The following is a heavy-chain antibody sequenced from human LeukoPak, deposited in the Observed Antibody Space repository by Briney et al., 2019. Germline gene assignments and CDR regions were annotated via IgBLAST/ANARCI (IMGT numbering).Heavy chain of an antibody. J-gene: IGHJ4*02. CDR2: IYYSGST. D-gene: IGHD3-22*01. CDR1: GGSISSYY. CDR3: TRAYDNSGYNDYSFDY. V-gene: IGHV4-59*12. Sequence: SETLSLTCTISGGSISSYYWSWIRQPPGKGLEWIGYIYYSGSTNYNPSLKSRVTISVDTSKNQFSLKLRSVTAADTAVYYCTRAYDNSGYNDYSFDYWGQGTLVTVSS.